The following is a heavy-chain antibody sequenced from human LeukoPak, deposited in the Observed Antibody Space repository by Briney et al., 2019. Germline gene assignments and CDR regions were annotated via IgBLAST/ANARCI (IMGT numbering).Heavy chain of an antibody. J-gene: IGHJ1*01. CDR3: TINEH. D-gene: IGHD5-24*01. CDR1: GITFRGYW. Sequence: GGSLRLSCAASGITFRGYWMSWVRQAPGKGLEWVANTNEHGSEKYYVDSVKGRFTISRDNAKNPLYLQMNSLRAEDTAIYCCTINEHWGQGTLVSVSS. V-gene: IGHV3-7*01. CDR2: TNEHGSEK.